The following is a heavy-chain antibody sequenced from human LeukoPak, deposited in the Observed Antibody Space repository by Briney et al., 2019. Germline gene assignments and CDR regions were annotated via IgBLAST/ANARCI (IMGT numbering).Heavy chain of an antibody. V-gene: IGHV3-49*03. CDR1: GFTFGDYA. J-gene: IGHJ3*02. CDR2: IRSKAYGGTT. D-gene: IGHD1-26*01. Sequence: GGSLRLSCTASGFTFGDYAMSWFRQAPGKGLEWVGFIRSKAYGGTTEYAASVKGRFTISRDDSKSIAYLQMNSLKTEDTAVCYCTRSGSHDAFDIWGQGTMVTVSS. CDR3: TRSGSHDAFDI.